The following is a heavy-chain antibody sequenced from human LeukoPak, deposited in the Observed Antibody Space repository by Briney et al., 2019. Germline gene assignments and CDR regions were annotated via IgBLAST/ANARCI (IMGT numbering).Heavy chain of an antibody. CDR2: IYHSGST. Sequence: SETLSLTCTVSGYSISSGYYWGWIRQPPGKGLEWIGSIYHSGSTYYNPSLKSRVTISVDTSKNQFSLKLSSVTAADTAVYYCARLYYYDSSGYSSGAFDIWGQGTMVTVSS. V-gene: IGHV4-38-2*02. J-gene: IGHJ3*02. CDR3: ARLYYYDSSGYSSGAFDI. D-gene: IGHD3-22*01. CDR1: GYSISSGYY.